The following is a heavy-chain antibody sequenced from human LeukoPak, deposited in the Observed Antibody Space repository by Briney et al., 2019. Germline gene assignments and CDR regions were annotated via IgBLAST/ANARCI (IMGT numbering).Heavy chain of an antibody. CDR1: GGTFISYA. V-gene: IGHV1-69*06. CDR3: ARDQAYSYGYEN. Sequence: ASVKVSCKASGGTFISYAISWVRQAPGQGLEWMGGIIPIFGTANYAQKFQGRVTITADKSTSTAYMELSSLRSEDTAVYYCARDQAYSYGYENWGQGTLVTVSS. CDR2: IIPIFGTA. D-gene: IGHD5-18*01. J-gene: IGHJ4*02.